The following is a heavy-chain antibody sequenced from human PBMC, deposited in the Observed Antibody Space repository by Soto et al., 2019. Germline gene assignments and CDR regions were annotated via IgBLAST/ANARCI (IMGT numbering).Heavy chain of an antibody. CDR2: IYYSGST. J-gene: IGHJ4*02. Sequence: PSETLSLTCTVSGGSISSYYWSWIRQPPGKRLEWIGYIYYSGSTNYNPSLKSRVTISVDTSKNQFSLKLSSVTAADTAVYYCARSRTYYHESSSDYWGQGTLVTVSS. D-gene: IGHD3-22*01. CDR1: GGSISSYY. CDR3: ARSRTYYHESSSDY. V-gene: IGHV4-59*08.